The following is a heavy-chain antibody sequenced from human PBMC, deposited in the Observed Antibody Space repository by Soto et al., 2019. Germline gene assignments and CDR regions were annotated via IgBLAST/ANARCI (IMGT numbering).Heavy chain of an antibody. CDR1: GFTVSSNY. V-gene: IGHV3-66*01. D-gene: IGHD1-26*01. Sequence: GGSLRLSCAASGFTVSSNYMSWVRQAPGKGLEWVSVIYSGGSTYYADSVKGRFTISRDNSKNTLYLQMNSLRAEDTAVYYCARDYSTRREIYWGQGTLVTVSS. CDR3: ARDYSTRREIY. CDR2: IYSGGST. J-gene: IGHJ4*02.